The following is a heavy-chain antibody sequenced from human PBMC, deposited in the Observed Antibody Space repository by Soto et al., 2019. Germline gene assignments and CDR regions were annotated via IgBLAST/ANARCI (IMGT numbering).Heavy chain of an antibody. CDR3: AADRKGGSYPFDY. CDR2: IVVGSGNT. J-gene: IGHJ4*02. Sequence: SVKVSCKASGFTFPSSAVQWVRQARGQRLEWIGWIVVGSGNTNYAQKFQERVAITRDMSTSTAYMELSSLRSEDTAVYYFAADRKGGSYPFDYWGQGTLVTVSS. V-gene: IGHV1-58*01. CDR1: GFTFPSSA. D-gene: IGHD1-26*01.